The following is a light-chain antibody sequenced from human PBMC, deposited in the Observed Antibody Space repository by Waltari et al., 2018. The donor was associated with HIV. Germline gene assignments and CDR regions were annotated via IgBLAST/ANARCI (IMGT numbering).Light chain of an antibody. J-gene: IGKJ5*01. CDR1: QSISTF. V-gene: IGKV3-11*01. Sequence: EIVLTQSPATLSSSPGARGTLSGRASQSISTFLAWYQQKPGQAPRLLIYDSSNRATGTPARFSGGGSETDFTLTISSLEPEDFAVYYCQQRGHWPPITFGQGTRLEIK. CDR3: QQRGHWPPIT. CDR2: DSS.